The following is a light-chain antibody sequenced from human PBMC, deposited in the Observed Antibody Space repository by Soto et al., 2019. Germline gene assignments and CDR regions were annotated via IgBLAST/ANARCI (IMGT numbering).Light chain of an antibody. Sequence: EIVLTQSPATLSLSPGDRATLSCRASQSVRSSLAWYQQKPGQAPRLLIYHTSNRATGIPARFSGSGSGTDYTLTISSVEPEDFALYYGQQRSSWPRTFGQGTKVEIK. CDR3: QQRSSWPRT. CDR1: QSVRSS. V-gene: IGKV3-11*01. CDR2: HTS. J-gene: IGKJ1*01.